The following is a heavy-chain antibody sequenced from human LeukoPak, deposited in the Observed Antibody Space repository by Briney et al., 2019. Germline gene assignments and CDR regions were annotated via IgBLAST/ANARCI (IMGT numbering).Heavy chain of an antibody. CDR2: INPNTGGT. D-gene: IGHD2-2*01. V-gene: IGHV1-2*02. Sequence: ASVKVSCKASGYTFTGYYLHWVGQAPGQGLEWMGWINPNTGGTKYAQKFQGRVTMTRDTSISTAYMEVTRLTSDDTAVYYCARALVPAAQRLSSWGQGTLVTVSS. CDR3: ARALVPAAQRLSS. J-gene: IGHJ5*02. CDR1: GYTFTGYY.